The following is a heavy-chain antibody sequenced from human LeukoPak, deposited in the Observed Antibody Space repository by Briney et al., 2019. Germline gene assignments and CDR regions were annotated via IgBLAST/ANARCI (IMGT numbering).Heavy chain of an antibody. D-gene: IGHD6-25*01. CDR1: GYRFTNYW. CDR2: IWPGDSDT. CDR3: ARHMKAAAGPSNFEY. Sequence: GESLKISCKGSGYRFTNYWIGWVRPTPGKGLEWMGIIWPGDSDTKYSPSFQGQVTISADKSISTAYLQWSSLKASDTAMYYCARHMKAAAGPSNFEYWGQGTLVTVSS. J-gene: IGHJ4*02. V-gene: IGHV5-51*01.